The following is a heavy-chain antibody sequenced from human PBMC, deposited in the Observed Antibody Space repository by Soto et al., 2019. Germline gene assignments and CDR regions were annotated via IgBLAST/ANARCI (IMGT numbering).Heavy chain of an antibody. J-gene: IGHJ4*02. D-gene: IGHD3-3*01. CDR2: IYPSDSDT. CDR3: TTMGTIFGVVNYYFDY. Sequence: GESLKISCQVSGYTFTIYWIGWVRQMPGKGLEWMGIIYPSDSDTRYSPSFQGQATISADQSINTLYLQMNSLKTEDTAVYYCTTMGTIFGVVNYYFDYWGQGTLVTVSS. V-gene: IGHV5-51*01. CDR1: GYTFTIYW.